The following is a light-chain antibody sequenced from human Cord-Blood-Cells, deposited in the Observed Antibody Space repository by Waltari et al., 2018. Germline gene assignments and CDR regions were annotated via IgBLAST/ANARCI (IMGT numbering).Light chain of an antibody. J-gene: IGKJ4*01. CDR2: AAS. CDR1: QGISSY. CDR3: QQLNSYPLP. Sequence: DIQLTRSPSFLSASVGDRVTITCRASQGISSYLAWYQQKPGKAPKLLIYAASTLQSGVPASFSGSGSGTEFTLTISSLQPEDIATYYCQQLNSYPLPFGGGTKVEIK. V-gene: IGKV1-9*01.